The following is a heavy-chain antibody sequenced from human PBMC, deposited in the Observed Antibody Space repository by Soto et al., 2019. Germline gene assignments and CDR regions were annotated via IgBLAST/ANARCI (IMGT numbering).Heavy chain of an antibody. CDR2: MSSDGGSGETT. Sequence: GSVRLSCSASGFTFSSFSMHWVRQSPGKGLEYVSHMSSDGGSGETTYYADSVKGRFTISRDNSKNTLYLQMNSLRADDTALYYCAKNSGWFNTWGQGALVTVSS. J-gene: IGHJ5*02. D-gene: IGHD3-10*01. CDR1: GFTFSSFS. V-gene: IGHV3-64*04. CDR3: AKNSGWFNT.